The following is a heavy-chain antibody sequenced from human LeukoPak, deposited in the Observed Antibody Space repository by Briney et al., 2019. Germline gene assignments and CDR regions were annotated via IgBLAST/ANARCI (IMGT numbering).Heavy chain of an antibody. CDR3: ERGAALYYDILTGSTYNYFDP. Sequence: ASVRVSCTAAGYTFILYYMHWVRQAPAHGPGGMGWINPKTGGTKYAQKFHGRLTMTRDTSISTAYMELSRLRSDDTAVYYCERGAALYYDILTGSTYNYFDPWGQGTVVTVSS. D-gene: IGHD3-9*01. CDR1: GYTFILYY. CDR2: INPKTGGT. V-gene: IGHV1-2*02. J-gene: IGHJ5*02.